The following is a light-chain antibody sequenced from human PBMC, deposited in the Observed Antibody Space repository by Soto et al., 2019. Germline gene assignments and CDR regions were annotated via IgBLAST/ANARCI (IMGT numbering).Light chain of an antibody. J-gene: IGKJ5*01. V-gene: IGKV3-11*01. CDR1: QSISSY. CDR3: QQRNNSPLT. Sequence: EIGLTQAPSTVSLSPGERATLSGRASQSISSYLAWYQQKPGQAPRLLIYDASTRATGIPARFSGSGSGTDFTLTISSLQPEDFAVYYCQQRNNSPLTCGQGTRLEIK. CDR2: DAS.